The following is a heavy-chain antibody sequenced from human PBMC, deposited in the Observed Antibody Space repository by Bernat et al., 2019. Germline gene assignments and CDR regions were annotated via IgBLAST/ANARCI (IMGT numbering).Heavy chain of an antibody. D-gene: IGHD3-22*01. V-gene: IGHV1-18*01. CDR1: GYTFTCYG. CDR3: ARFLITMINSPEIGFDY. Sequence: QVQLVQSGAEVKKPGASVKVSCKASGYTFTCYGISWVRQAPGQGLEWMGWISAYNGNTNYAQKLQGRVTMTTDTSTSTAYMELRSLRSDDTAVYYCARFLITMINSPEIGFDYWGQGTLVTVSS. J-gene: IGHJ4*02. CDR2: ISAYNGNT.